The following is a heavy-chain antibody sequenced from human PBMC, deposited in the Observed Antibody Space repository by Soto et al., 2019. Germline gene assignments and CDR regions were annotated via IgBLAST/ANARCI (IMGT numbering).Heavy chain of an antibody. CDR1: GYTFTSYD. V-gene: IGHV1-8*01. CDR2: MNPISGNT. CDR3: AREKVRANDY. D-gene: IGHD5-12*01. Sequence: QVQLVQSGAEVKKPGASVKVSCKASGYTFTSYDINWLRQATGQGLEWMGWMNPISGNTGDAQKFQGGVTMTRNTSIITAYMELRSLRSEDTAVYYCAREKVRANDYWCQGTVVTVSS. J-gene: IGHJ4*02.